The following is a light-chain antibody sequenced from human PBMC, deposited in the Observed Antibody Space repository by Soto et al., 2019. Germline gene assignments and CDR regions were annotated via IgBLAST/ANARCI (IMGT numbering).Light chain of an antibody. CDR2: GAS. CDR1: QSVSSN. CDR3: QHYNNWPYT. V-gene: IGKV3-15*01. J-gene: IGKJ2*01. Sequence: EIVMTQSPATLSVSRGERATLSCRASQSVSSNLAWFQQKPGQAPRLLIYGASTRATGIPARFSGSGSGTQFTLTITSLQSEDFAVYYCQHYNNWPYTFGQGTKLEIK.